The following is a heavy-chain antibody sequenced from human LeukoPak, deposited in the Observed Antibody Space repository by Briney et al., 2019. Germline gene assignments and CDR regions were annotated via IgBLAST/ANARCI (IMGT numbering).Heavy chain of an antibody. D-gene: IGHD6-13*01. CDR1: GFTVSSYG. V-gene: IGHV3-23*01. CDR3: AKARKAAAGTGAFDV. J-gene: IGHJ3*01. CDR2: FRPTEGSA. Sequence: PGGSLRLSCAASGFTVSSYGMTWVRLAAGRGLEWVSAFRPTEGSAQYAESVKGRFTISRDNSKNSLYLQMNSLRDEDTAVYYCAKARKAAAGTGAFDVWGQGTMVTASS.